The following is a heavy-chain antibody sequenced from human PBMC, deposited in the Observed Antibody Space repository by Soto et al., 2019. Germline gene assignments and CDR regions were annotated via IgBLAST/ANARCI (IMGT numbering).Heavy chain of an antibody. J-gene: IGHJ6*03. CDR1: GGSISSYY. Sequence: SETLSLTCTVSGGSISSYYWSWIRQPPGKGLEWIGYIYYSGSTNYNPSLKSRVTISVDTSKNQFSLKLSSVTAADTAVYYCARTRLAYYDFWSGYYGNYMDVWGKGTTVTVSS. CDR2: IYYSGST. D-gene: IGHD3-3*01. V-gene: IGHV4-59*12. CDR3: ARTRLAYYDFWSGYYGNYMDV.